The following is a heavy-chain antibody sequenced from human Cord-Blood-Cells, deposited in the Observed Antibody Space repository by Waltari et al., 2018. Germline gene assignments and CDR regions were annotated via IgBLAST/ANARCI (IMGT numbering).Heavy chain of an antibody. Sequence: QVQLQQWGAGLLKPSETLSLPCADYGGSFSGYSWLWIRQPPGKGLEWIGEINHSGSTNYNPSLKSRVTISVDTSKNQFSLKLSSVTAADTAVYYCARGVTVTRNAFDIWGQGTMVTVSS. CDR2: INHSGST. CDR1: GGSFSGYS. V-gene: IGHV4-34*01. CDR3: ARGVTVTRNAFDI. D-gene: IGHD4-4*01. J-gene: IGHJ3*02.